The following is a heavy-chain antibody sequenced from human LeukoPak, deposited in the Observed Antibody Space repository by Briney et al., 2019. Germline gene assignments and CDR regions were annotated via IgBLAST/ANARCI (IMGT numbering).Heavy chain of an antibody. Sequence: ASVKVSCKASGYTFTGYYMHWVRQAPGQGLEWMGRINPNSGDTNYAQKFQGRVTMTRDTSISTAYMELSRLRSDDTAVYYCARGDYYYGMDVWGQGTTVTVSS. D-gene: IGHD3-16*01. CDR1: GYTFTGYY. CDR2: INPNSGDT. V-gene: IGHV1-2*06. J-gene: IGHJ6*02. CDR3: ARGDYYYGMDV.